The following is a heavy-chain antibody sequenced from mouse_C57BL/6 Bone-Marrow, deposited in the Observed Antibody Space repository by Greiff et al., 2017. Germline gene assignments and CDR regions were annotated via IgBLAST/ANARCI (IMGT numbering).Heavy chain of an antibody. CDR3: ARVYDGYYDYYAMDY. V-gene: IGHV1-75*01. CDR2: IFPGSGST. J-gene: IGHJ4*01. D-gene: IGHD2-3*01. Sequence: QVQLKQSGPELVKPGASVKISCKASGYTFTDYYINWVKQRPGQGLEWIGWIFPGSGSTYYNEKFKGKATLTVDKSSSTAYMLLSSLTSEDSAVYFCARVYDGYYDYYAMDYWGQGTSVTVSS. CDR1: GYTFTDYY.